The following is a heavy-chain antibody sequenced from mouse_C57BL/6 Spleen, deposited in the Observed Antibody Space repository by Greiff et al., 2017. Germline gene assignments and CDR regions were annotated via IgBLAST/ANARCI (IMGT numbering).Heavy chain of an antibody. CDR2: INPNNGGT. CDR3: ARGEGVYLTAWFAY. CDR1: GYTFTDYN. V-gene: IGHV1-22*01. Sequence: EVQLQQSGPELVKPGASVKMSCKASGYTFTDYNMHWVKQSHGKSLEWIGYINPNNGGTSYNQKFKGKATLTVNKSSSTAYMELRSLTSEDSAVYYCARGEGVYLTAWFAYWGQGTLVTVSA. D-gene: IGHD4-1*01. J-gene: IGHJ3*01.